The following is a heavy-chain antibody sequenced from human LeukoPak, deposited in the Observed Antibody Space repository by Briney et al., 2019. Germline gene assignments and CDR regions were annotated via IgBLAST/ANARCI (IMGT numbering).Heavy chain of an antibody. CDR3: VFFFQAEDGIRDFDWVFDY. CDR2: INHRGST. D-gene: IGHD3-9*01. V-gene: IGHV4-34*01. Sequence: SETLSLTCAAYGGSFMGYYWSWIRKPPGQGLQWIGEINHRGSTNYNPSLNSRVTISVDTSKNQFSLKLRSVTAADTAVYYCVFFFQAEDGIRDFDWVFDYWGQGTLVTVSS. J-gene: IGHJ4*02. CDR1: GGSFMGYY.